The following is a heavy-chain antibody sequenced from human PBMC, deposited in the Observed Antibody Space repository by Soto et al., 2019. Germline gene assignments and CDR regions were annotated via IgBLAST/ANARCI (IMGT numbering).Heavy chain of an antibody. D-gene: IGHD6-19*01. CDR1: GYTFTSYD. CDR3: ARSVEWLASFDY. Sequence: QVQLVQSGAEVKKPGASVKVSCKASGYTFTSYDINWVRQATGQGLEWMGWMNPNSGNTGYAQKFQGRVTMTRNTSISTAYMELSGLRSEDTAVYYWARSVEWLASFDYWGQGTLVTVSS. CDR2: MNPNSGNT. J-gene: IGHJ4*02. V-gene: IGHV1-8*01.